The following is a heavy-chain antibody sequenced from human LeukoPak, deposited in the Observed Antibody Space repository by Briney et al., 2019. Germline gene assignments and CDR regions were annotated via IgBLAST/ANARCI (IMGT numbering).Heavy chain of an antibody. J-gene: IGHJ6*03. V-gene: IGHV3-7*01. D-gene: IGHD3-16*01. CDR1: GFALSSYP. Sequence: PGGSLRLSCGASGFALSSYPMSWVRQAPGKGLEWVANIKQDGGEKYYVDSAKGRFTISRDNAKGSLYLQMDSLRAEDTAVYYCATVSQYHAAWYYYYYMDVWGKGTTVTVSS. CDR2: IKQDGGEK. CDR3: ATVSQYHAAWYYYYYMDV.